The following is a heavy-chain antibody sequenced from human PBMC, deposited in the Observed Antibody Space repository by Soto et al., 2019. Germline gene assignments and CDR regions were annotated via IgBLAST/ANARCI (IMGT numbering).Heavy chain of an antibody. J-gene: IGHJ3*02. CDR1: GYTFTGYY. D-gene: IGHD2-15*01. CDR3: ASGGGYCSGGNCEGLDI. V-gene: IGHV1-2*04. CDR2: INPNSGGT. Sequence: ASVKVSCKASGYTFTGYYMHWVRQAPGQGLEWMGWINPNSGGTNYAQKFQGWVTMTRDTSISTAYMELSRLRSDDTAVYYCASGGGYCSGGNCEGLDIWGQGTMVTVS.